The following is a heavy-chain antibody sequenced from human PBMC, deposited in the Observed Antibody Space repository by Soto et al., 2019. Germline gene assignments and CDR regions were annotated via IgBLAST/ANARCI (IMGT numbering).Heavy chain of an antibody. V-gene: IGHV3-33*01. CDR3: ARDQIGSSYVHFYYGMDV. J-gene: IGHJ6*02. CDR1: GFTFTRYG. Sequence: QVQLVESGGGVVQPGRSQRVSCAASGFTFTRYGMHWVRQAPGKGLEWVAGIWYDGRNEFYADSVKGRFTISRDNSKNTLFLQMNSLRVEDTAVYYCARDQIGSSYVHFYYGMDVWGQGTTVTVSS. CDR2: IWYDGRNE. D-gene: IGHD1-26*01.